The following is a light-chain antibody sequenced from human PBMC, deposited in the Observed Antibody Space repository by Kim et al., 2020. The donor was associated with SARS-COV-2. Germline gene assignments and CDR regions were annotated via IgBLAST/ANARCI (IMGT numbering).Light chain of an antibody. CDR1: QTVSSS. J-gene: IGKJ1*01. Sequence: LSPGERATRSCRASQTVSSSLAWYQQKPGQPPRLLIYGASSRATGIPDRFSGSGSGTDFTLTISRLEPEDIAVYYCLQYGGSPRTFGQGTKVDIK. V-gene: IGKV3-20*01. CDR3: LQYGGSPRT. CDR2: GAS.